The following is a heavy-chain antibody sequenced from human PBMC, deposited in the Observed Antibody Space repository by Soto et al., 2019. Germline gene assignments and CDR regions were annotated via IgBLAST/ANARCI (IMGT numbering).Heavy chain of an antibody. CDR3: AKRGFWSGSYYYYGIDV. D-gene: IGHD3-3*01. CDR2: ISGSGGST. V-gene: IGHV3-23*01. CDR1: GFTFSSYA. Sequence: PGGSVRLSCAASGFTFSSYAMSWVRQAPGKGLEWVSAISGSGGSTYYADSVKGRLTISRDNSKNTLYLQMSSLRAEDTAVYYCAKRGFWSGSYYYYGIDVWGQGPTVTVSS. J-gene: IGHJ6*02.